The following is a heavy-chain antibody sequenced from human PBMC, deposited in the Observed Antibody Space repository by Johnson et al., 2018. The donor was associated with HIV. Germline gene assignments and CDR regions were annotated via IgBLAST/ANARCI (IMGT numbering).Heavy chain of an antibody. CDR1: GFTFSSYG. V-gene: IGHV3-33*06. D-gene: IGHD3-16*01. Sequence: VESGGGVVQPGRSLRLSCAASGFTFSSYGMHWVRQAPGKGLEWVAAIWNDGGNKYNVDSVKGRFTISRDNSKKTLYLQMNSLRVEDTAIYYCVKDRGRPGTPAAFDIWGQGTMVTVSS. CDR2: IWNDGGNK. J-gene: IGHJ3*02. CDR3: VKDRGRPGTPAAFDI.